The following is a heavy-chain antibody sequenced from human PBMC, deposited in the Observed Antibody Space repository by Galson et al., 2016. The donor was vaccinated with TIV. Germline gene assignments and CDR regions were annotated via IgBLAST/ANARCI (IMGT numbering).Heavy chain of an antibody. CDR3: ARDRVVDATYYYYYYGMDV. J-gene: IGHJ6*02. Sequence: SVKVSCKASGGTFNNYAINWVRQAPGQGLEWMGDILPTSATTNYAQNFQGRVTISTDTSTSTVYMELTSLRSEDTAVYYCARDRVVDATYYYYYYGMDVWGQGTAVTVSS. CDR1: GGTFNNYA. V-gene: IGHV1-69*05. D-gene: IGHD2-15*01. CDR2: ILPTSATT.